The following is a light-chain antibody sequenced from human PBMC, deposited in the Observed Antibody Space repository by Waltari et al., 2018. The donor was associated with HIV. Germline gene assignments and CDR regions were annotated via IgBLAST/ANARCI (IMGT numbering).Light chain of an antibody. J-gene: IGKJ4*01. Sequence: DIQLTQSPSFLSAAIVDIVTITCRASRDIKSYLAWYQQRTGKAPNLLLFASSTLHSGVPSRCSGSGSATDSTITITRLHHEDLATYFCQHIDSYPSFGAGTRVEIK. CDR2: ASS. CDR3: QHIDSYPS. V-gene: IGKV1-9*01. CDR1: RDIKSY.